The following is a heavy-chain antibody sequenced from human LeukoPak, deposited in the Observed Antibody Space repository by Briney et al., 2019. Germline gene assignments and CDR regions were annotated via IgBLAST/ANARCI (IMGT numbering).Heavy chain of an antibody. J-gene: IGHJ3*02. CDR2: MNPNSGNT. CDR1: GYTFTSYD. D-gene: IGHD5-18*01. V-gene: IGHV1-8*01. Sequence: ASVKVSCKASGYTFTSYDINWVRQATGQGLEWMGWMNPNSGNTGYAQKFQGRVTMTRNTSISTAYMELSSLRSEDTAVYYCARMRDTAMVVRYAFDIWGQGTMVTVSS. CDR3: ARMRDTAMVVRYAFDI.